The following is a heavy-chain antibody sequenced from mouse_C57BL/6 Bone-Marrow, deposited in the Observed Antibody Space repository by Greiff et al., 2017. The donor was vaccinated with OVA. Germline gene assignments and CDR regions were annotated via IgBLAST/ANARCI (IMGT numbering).Heavy chain of an antibody. CDR3: ARGGTSPFAY. Sequence: EVQLQQSGPELVKPGASVKISCKASGYSFTGYYMNWVKQSPEKSLEWIGEINPSTGGTTYNQKFKVKATLTVDKSSSTAYMQLKSLTSEDSAVYYCARGGTSPFAYWGQGTLVTVSA. V-gene: IGHV1-42*01. J-gene: IGHJ3*01. D-gene: IGHD4-1*01. CDR1: GYSFTGYY. CDR2: INPSTGGT.